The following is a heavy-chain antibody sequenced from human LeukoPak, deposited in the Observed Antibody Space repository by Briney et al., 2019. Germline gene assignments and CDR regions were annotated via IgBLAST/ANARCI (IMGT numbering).Heavy chain of an antibody. CDR3: AKVQMGTGWTSDF. V-gene: IGHV3-23*01. D-gene: IGHD6-19*01. Sequence: GGSLRLSCAASGFTFRNYAMSWVRQAPGKGLEWVSSIDGSGDKRYYADSVKGRFTISRDNSKNTLFLQMNGLRAEDTAAYYCAKVQMGTGWTSDFWGQGTLVTVSS. J-gene: IGHJ4*02. CDR2: IDGSGDKR. CDR1: GFTFRNYA.